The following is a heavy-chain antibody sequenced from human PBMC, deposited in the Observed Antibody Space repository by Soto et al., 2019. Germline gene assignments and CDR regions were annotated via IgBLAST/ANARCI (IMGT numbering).Heavy chain of an antibody. Sequence: EVQLVESGGGLVKPGGSLRLSCAASGFTFSTYSINWVRQAPGKGLEWVSSISSSGDYIYYADSLKGRFTISRNNARNSVFLQMNSLRAEDTAVYYCAKASGRSWYNWFDPWGQGTLVTVST. CDR2: ISSSGDYI. CDR3: AKASGRSWYNWFDP. CDR1: GFTFSTYS. V-gene: IGHV3-21*02. J-gene: IGHJ5*02. D-gene: IGHD6-13*01.